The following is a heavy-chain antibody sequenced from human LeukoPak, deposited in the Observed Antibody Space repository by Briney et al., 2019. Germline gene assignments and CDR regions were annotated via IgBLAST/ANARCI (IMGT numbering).Heavy chain of an antibody. J-gene: IGHJ6*04. V-gene: IGHV4-61*01. CDR2: IYYSGST. CDR3: ARDPLYYYDSSGYPYGMDV. Sequence: SETLSLTCTVSGGSVSSGSYYWSWIRQPPGKGLGWIGYIYYSGSTNYSPSLKSRVTISVDTSKNQFSLKLSSVTAADTAVYYCARDPLYYYDSSGYPYGMDVWGKGTTVTVSS. CDR1: GGSVSSGSYY. D-gene: IGHD3-22*01.